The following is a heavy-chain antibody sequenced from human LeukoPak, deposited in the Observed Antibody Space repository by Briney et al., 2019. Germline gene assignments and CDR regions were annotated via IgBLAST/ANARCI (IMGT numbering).Heavy chain of an antibody. CDR3: ARDIEAVAGTYYYYGMDV. CDR2: IIPIFGTA. J-gene: IGHJ6*02. D-gene: IGHD6-19*01. V-gene: IGHV1-69*13. CDR1: GGSFRTYP. Sequence: SVKVSCKASGGSFRTYPISWVRQAPRQGLEWMGGIIPIFGTANYAQKFQGRVTITADESTSTAYMELSSLRSEDTAVYYCARDIEAVAGTYYYYGMDVWGQGTTVTVSS.